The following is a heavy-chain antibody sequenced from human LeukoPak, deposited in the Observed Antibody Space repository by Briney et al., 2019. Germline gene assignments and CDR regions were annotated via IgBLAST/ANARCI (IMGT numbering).Heavy chain of an antibody. V-gene: IGHV3-7*01. CDR1: GFTFSSYW. J-gene: IGHJ4*02. D-gene: IGHD3-22*01. CDR3: ARESYYYDSSGYSDY. CDR2: IKQDGSEK. Sequence: GGSLRLSCAASGFTFSSYWMSWGRQAPGKGLEWVANIKQDGSEKYYVDSVKGRFTISRDNAKNSLYLQMNSLRAEDTAVYYCARESYYYDSSGYSDYWGQGTLVTVSS.